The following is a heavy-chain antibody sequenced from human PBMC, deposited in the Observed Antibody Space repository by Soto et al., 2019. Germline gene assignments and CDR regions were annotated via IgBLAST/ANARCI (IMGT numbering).Heavy chain of an antibody. D-gene: IGHD3-22*01. CDR1: GDSISNDF. CDR2: AYAFGST. Sequence: QVQLHESGPGLVRPSETLSLTCTVSGDSISNDFWSWIRQPAGKGLEWIGRAYAFGSTNYNPSLKSRVIMSVDTSKNQLSLRLTSVTAADTAMYYCAREPLYYDATGSPTFWYFDLWGRGTLATVSS. J-gene: IGHJ2*01. V-gene: IGHV4-4*07. CDR3: AREPLYYDATGSPTFWYFDL.